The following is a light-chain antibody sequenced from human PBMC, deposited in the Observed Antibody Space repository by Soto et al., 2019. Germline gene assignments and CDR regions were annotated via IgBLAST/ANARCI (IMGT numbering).Light chain of an antibody. J-gene: IGLJ3*02. CDR3: ASYTTSSTLV. Sequence: QSALTQPASVSGSPGPSITISCAGTSADVGAYDYVSWYQHHPGKVPKLMIYDVSDRPSGVSTRFSGSKSANMASLTISGLKADDEADYYCASYTTSSTLVFGGGTKVTVL. CDR2: DVS. CDR1: SADVGAYDY. V-gene: IGLV2-14*03.